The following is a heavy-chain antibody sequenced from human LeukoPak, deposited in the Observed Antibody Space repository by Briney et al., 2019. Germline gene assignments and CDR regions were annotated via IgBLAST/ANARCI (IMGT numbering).Heavy chain of an antibody. Sequence: SETLSLTCAVYGGSFSGYYWSWIRQPPGKGLEWIGETNHSGSTNYNPSLKSRVTISVDTSKNQFSLKLSSVTAADTAVYYCARGPDYYGSGSYYKRKGYFDYWGQGTLVTVSS. D-gene: IGHD3-10*01. CDR1: GGSFSGYY. CDR3: ARGPDYYGSGSYYKRKGYFDY. CDR2: TNHSGST. J-gene: IGHJ4*02. V-gene: IGHV4-34*01.